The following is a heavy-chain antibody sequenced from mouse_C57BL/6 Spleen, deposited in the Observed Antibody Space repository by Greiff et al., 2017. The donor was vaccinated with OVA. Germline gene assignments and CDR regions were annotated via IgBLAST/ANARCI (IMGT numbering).Heavy chain of an antibody. Sequence: QVQLKQPGAELVKPGASVKLSCKASGYTFTSYWMQWVKQRPGQGLEWIGEIDPSDSYTNYNQKFKGKATLTVDTSSSTAYMQLSSLTFEDSAVYYCARNYGSSLDYWGQGTTLTVSS. CDR3: ARNYGSSLDY. D-gene: IGHD1-1*01. CDR2: IDPSDSYT. V-gene: IGHV1-50*01. CDR1: GYTFTSYW. J-gene: IGHJ2*01.